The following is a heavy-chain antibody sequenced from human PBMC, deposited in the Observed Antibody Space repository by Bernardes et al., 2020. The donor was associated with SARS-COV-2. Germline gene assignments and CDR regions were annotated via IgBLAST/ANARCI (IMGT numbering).Heavy chain of an antibody. CDR2: ISSSSSNI. D-gene: IGHD6-13*01. CDR3: ARDSSSWYTAFDI. V-gene: IGHV3-21*01. J-gene: IGHJ3*02. CDR1: GFTFSSYS. Sequence: GSLRLSCAASGFTFSSYSMNWVRQAPGKGLEWVSSISSSSSNIYYADSVKGRFTISRDNAKNSLYLQMNSLRAEDTAVYYCARDSSSWYTAFDIWGQGTMVNGS.